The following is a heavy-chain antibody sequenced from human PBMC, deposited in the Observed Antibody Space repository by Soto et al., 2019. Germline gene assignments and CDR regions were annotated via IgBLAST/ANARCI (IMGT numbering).Heavy chain of an antibody. CDR3: ARQIYDSDTGPNFQYYFDS. V-gene: IGHV5-10-1*01. J-gene: IGHJ4*02. CDR1: GYSFAGYW. Sequence: GESLKISCKGSGYSFAGYWISWVRQKPGKGLEWMGRIDPSDSQTYYSPSFRGHVTIPVTKSITTVFLQWSSLRASDTAMYYCARQIYDSDTGPNFQYYFDSWGQGTPVPVSS. CDR2: IDPSDSQT. D-gene: IGHD3-22*01.